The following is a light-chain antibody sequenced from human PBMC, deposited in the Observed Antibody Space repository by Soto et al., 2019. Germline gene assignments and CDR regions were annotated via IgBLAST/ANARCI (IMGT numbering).Light chain of an antibody. V-gene: IGKV1-5*03. CDR2: KAS. J-gene: IGKJ1*01. CDR1: QSISSW. CDR3: QQYNSIRP. Sequence: DIQMTQSPSTLSASVGDRVTITCRASQSISSWLAWYQQKPGKAPKLLIYKASSLESGVPSRFSGSGSGTEFTLTISSLQPDDFATYYCQQYNSIRPFGQGTKVDVK.